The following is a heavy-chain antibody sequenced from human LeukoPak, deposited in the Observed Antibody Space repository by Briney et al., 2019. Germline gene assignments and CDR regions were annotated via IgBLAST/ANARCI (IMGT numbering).Heavy chain of an antibody. J-gene: IGHJ4*02. D-gene: IGHD2-21*01. Sequence: GGSLRLSCVGSGFTFRSHAMSWVRQAPEKGLEFVSGIYENGGTTYYAGSVKGRFSISRDNSKNTLYLQMDSLRGEDTAVYYCAKDFRIGYSAHFDYWGQGALVTVSS. CDR1: GFTFRSHA. CDR3: AKDFRIGYSAHFDY. V-gene: IGHV3-23*01. CDR2: IYENGGTT.